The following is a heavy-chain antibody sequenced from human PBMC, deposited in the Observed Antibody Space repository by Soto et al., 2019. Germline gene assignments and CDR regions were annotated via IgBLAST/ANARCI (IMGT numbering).Heavy chain of an antibody. V-gene: IGHV1-3*01. Sequence: ASVQVSCKASGYNFNDYAIHWVRLAPGQRLEWMGWINGGSGSTKYSQNFQDRVTFTRDTSATTAYMELNSLILEDTAIYYCAHSSGWFALHSWGQGTPVTVSS. D-gene: IGHD6-19*01. J-gene: IGHJ4*02. CDR3: AHSSGWFALHS. CDR1: GYNFNDYA. CDR2: INGGSGST.